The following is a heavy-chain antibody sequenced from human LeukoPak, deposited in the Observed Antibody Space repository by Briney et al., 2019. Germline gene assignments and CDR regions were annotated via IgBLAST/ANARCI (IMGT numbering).Heavy chain of an antibody. D-gene: IGHD1/OR15-1a*01. Sequence: SETLSLTCDVSGGSFSDYYWSWIRQPPGKGLEWIGEINHGGDTNYNSSLQSRVTLLVDTSRNQFSLRLSSVTAADTAIYYCASNKYPVQAFDIWGQGTMVTVSS. CDR1: GGSFSDYY. CDR3: ASNKYPVQAFDI. CDR2: INHGGDT. J-gene: IGHJ3*02. V-gene: IGHV4-34*01.